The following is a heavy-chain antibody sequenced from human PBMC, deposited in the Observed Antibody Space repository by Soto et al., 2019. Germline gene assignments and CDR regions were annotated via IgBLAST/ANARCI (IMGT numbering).Heavy chain of an antibody. Sequence: VQLVQSGAEVKKPGASVKVSCKVSGDTLTELSIHWVRQAPGKGLEWMGRFDPEDDEIVYAQKFQGRVTMTEDTSTDTSYMEVTSLTSEDTAVYYCATERLVFCDSDNCYRHYFDSWGQGTLVIVSS. J-gene: IGHJ4*02. CDR2: FDPEDDEI. D-gene: IGHD2-21*02. CDR1: GDTLTELS. CDR3: ATERLVFCDSDNCYRHYFDS. V-gene: IGHV1-24*01.